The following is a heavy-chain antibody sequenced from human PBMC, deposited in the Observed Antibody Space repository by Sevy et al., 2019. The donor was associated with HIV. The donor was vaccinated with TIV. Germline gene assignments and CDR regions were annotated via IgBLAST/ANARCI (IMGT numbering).Heavy chain of an antibody. CDR2: IGTNGDGR. J-gene: IGHJ4*02. CDR1: GFTFSSHA. CDR3: SKPIYFYANSGYSGDY. Sequence: GGSLRLSCVASGFTFSSHAMNWVRQVPGKGLEWVSSIGTNGDGRYYADSVKGRFTISRDNSKSTLYLQMKSLRAEDTALYYCSKPIYFYANSGYSGDYWGQGIRVTVSS. D-gene: IGHD3-22*01. V-gene: IGHV3-23*01.